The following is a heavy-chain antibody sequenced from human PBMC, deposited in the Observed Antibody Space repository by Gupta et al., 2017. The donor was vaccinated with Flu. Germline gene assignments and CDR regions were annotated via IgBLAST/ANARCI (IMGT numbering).Heavy chain of an antibody. CDR2: IYTSGST. CDR1: GGSISSGSSY. V-gene: IGHV4-61*02. CDR3: ARGVRLVGGFDY. J-gene: IGHJ4*02. Sequence: QVQLQESGPGLVKPSQTLSLTCTVSGGSISSGSSYWSWIRQPAGKGLEWIGRIYTSGSTNYNPSLKSRDTISVDTSKNQFSLKLSSVTAADTAVYYCARGVRLVGGFDYWGQGTLVTVSS. D-gene: IGHD3-9*01.